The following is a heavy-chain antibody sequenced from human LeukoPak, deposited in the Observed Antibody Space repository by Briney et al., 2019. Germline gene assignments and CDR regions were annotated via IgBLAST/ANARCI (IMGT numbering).Heavy chain of an antibody. D-gene: IGHD6-19*01. Sequence: PSETLSLTCAVYGGSFSGYFWSWIRQPPGKGLEWIGEINHSGSTNYNPSLKSRVTISVDTSKNQFSLKLSSVTAADTAVYYCARQDGYSSGWYFDYWGQGTLVTVSS. CDR3: ARQDGYSSGWYFDY. J-gene: IGHJ4*02. V-gene: IGHV4-34*01. CDR2: INHSGST. CDR1: GGSFSGYF.